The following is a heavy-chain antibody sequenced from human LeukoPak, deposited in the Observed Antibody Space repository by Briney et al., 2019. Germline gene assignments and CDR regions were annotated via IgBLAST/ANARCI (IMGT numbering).Heavy chain of an antibody. CDR2: IYYSGST. D-gene: IGHD2-2*01. Sequence: SETLSLTCTVSGGSISSYYWSWIRQPPGKGLEWIGYIYYSGSTNYNPSLKSRVTISVDTSKSQFSLKLSSVTAAGTAVYYCAREAQLLKSGMDVWGQGTTVTVSS. CDR3: AREAQLLKSGMDV. CDR1: GGSISSYY. J-gene: IGHJ6*02. V-gene: IGHV4-59*01.